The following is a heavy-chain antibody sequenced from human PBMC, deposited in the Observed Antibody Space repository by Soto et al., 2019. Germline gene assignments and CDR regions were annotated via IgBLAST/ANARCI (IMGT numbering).Heavy chain of an antibody. D-gene: IGHD2-21*01. CDR3: ARLRIATNNYKWFDP. Sequence: SETLSLTCSVSGAALNSGNYYWSWIRQVPGKGLEWIGHIYATGAVDYNPSLRDRITISQDTSERQFSLNLRLVTAADTAVYYCARLRIATNNYKWFDPWGQGTLVTSPQ. V-gene: IGHV4-31*03. J-gene: IGHJ5*02. CDR2: IYATGAV. CDR1: GAALNSGNYY.